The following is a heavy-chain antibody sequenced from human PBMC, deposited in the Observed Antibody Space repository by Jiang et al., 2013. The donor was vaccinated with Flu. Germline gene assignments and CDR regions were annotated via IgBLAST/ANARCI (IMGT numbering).Heavy chain of an antibody. CDR1: GGSFSSYF. V-gene: IGHV4-4*09. CDR3: ARGDRLSPDPDFYFDD. D-gene: IGHD3-16*02. J-gene: IGHJ4*01. CDR2: IYATGDT. Sequence: SLTCNVSGGSFSSYFWNWIRQPPGKGLEWIGYIYATGDTSYNPSLKSRVAISIDTSKNHFSLKLNSVTAADAAVYYCARGDRLSPDPDFYFDDWGHGTLVTVSS.